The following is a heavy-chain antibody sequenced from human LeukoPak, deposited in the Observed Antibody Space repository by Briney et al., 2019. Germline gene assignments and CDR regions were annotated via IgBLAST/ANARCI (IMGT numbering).Heavy chain of an antibody. J-gene: IGHJ5*02. CDR3: ARESPSGKINCYGSGPAQGFDP. D-gene: IGHD3-10*01. V-gene: IGHV4-59*01. CDR2: IYYSGST. CDR1: GGSISGYY. Sequence: SETLSLTCTVSGGSISGYYWSWIRQPPGKGQEWIGYIYYSGSTNYNPSLKSRVTISVDTSKNQFSLKLSSVTAADTAVYYCARESPSGKINCYGSGPAQGFDPWGQGTLVTVSS.